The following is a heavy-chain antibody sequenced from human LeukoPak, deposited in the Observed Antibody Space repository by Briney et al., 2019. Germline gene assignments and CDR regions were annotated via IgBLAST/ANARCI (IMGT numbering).Heavy chain of an antibody. V-gene: IGHV3-30*02. J-gene: IGHJ4*02. CDR2: IRYDGSNK. CDR1: GFTFSSYG. D-gene: IGHD6-13*01. CDR3: AKDRQGSSWYFDY. Sequence: GGSLRLSCAASGFTFSSYGMHWVRQAPGKGLEWVAFIRYDGSNKYYADSVKGRFTISRDNSKNTLYLQMNSLRAEDTAVYYCAKDRQGSSWYFDYWGQGTLVTVSS.